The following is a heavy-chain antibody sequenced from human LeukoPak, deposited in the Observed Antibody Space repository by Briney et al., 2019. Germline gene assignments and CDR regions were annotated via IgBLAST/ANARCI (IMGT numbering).Heavy chain of an antibody. CDR1: GVTFDDYG. CDR3: ARDETGSGYSYGYGY. V-gene: IGHV3-20*04. Sequence: GGSLRLSCAASGVTFDDYGMSWVRQAPGKGLEWVSGINWNGGSTGYADSVKGRFTISRDNAKNSLYLQMNSLRAEDTALYYCARDETGSGYSYGYGYWGQGTLVTVSS. J-gene: IGHJ4*02. CDR2: INWNGGST. D-gene: IGHD5-18*01.